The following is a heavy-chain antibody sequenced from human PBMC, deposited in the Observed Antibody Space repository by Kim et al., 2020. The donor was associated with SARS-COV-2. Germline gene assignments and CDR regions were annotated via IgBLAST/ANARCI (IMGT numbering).Heavy chain of an antibody. CDR3: ARRGSDWFGESEFDY. D-gene: IGHD3-10*01. V-gene: IGHV3-33*05. Sequence: GGSLRLSCAASGFTFSSYGMHWVRQAPGKGLEWVAVISYDGSNKYYADSVKGRFTISRDNSKNTLYLQMNSLRAEDTAVYYCARRGSDWFGESEFDYWGQGTLVTVSS. CDR2: ISYDGSNK. J-gene: IGHJ4*02. CDR1: GFTFSSYG.